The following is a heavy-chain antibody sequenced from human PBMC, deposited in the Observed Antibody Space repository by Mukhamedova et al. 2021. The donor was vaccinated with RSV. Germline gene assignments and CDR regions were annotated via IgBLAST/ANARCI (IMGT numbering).Heavy chain of an antibody. J-gene: IGHJ6*02. CDR3: ARVSLGGGFGLDV. Sequence: EYAASVKDRFTVSRDESETSLYLQINSLKTEDTAVYYCARVSLGGGFGLDVWGQGTTVTVS. V-gene: IGHV3-72*01. D-gene: IGHD6-19*01.